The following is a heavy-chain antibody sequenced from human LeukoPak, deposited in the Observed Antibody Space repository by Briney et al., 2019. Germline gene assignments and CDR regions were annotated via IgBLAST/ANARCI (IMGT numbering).Heavy chain of an antibody. V-gene: IGHV3-13*01. CDR3: ARRAGAYSHPYDY. CDR2: IGTAGET. D-gene: IGHD4/OR15-4a*01. CDR1: GFTFSSYD. Sequence: GGSLRLSCAASGFTFSSYDMHWVRQATGKGLQWVSGIGTAGETYYPGSVKGRFTISRENAKNSLYLQMNSLRAEDTAVYYCARRAGAYSHPYDYWGQGTLVTVSS. J-gene: IGHJ4*02.